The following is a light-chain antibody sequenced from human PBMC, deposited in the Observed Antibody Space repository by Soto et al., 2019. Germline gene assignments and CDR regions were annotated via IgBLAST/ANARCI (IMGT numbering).Light chain of an antibody. Sequence: DIQMTQSPSSLSASVGDRVTITCRASQGISNYLAWYQQIPGKVPKLLISAASTLQSGVPSRLSGSGSGTDFTLTISSLQPEDVATYYCQKYTNVPAFGGGTQVEIK. J-gene: IGKJ4*01. CDR1: QGISNY. CDR2: AAS. V-gene: IGKV1-27*01. CDR3: QKYTNVPA.